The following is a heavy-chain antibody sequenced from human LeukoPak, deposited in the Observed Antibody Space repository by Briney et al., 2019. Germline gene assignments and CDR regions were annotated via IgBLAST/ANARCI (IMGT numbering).Heavy chain of an antibody. CDR1: GFTFSSYG. D-gene: IGHD6-6*01. V-gene: IGHV3-30*02. CDR3: ARAGYSSSATLFDAFDI. CDR2: IRYDGSTK. J-gene: IGHJ3*02. Sequence: GGSLRLSCAASGFTFSSYGMHWVRQAPGKGLEWVAFIRYDGSTKYYADSVKGRFTISRDNSKNTLYLQMNSLRAEDTAVYYCARAGYSSSATLFDAFDIWGQGTMVTVSS.